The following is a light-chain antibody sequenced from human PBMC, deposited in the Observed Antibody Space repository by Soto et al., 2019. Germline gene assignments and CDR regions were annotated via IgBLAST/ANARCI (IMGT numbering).Light chain of an antibody. J-gene: IGLJ1*01. CDR1: SSDVGGYHY. V-gene: IGLV2-14*01. CDR2: EVS. Sequence: QSVLTQPASVSGSPGQSITISCTGTSSDVGGYHYVSWYQQHPGKAPKLMIYEVSNRPSGVSNRFSGSKSGNTASLTISGLQADDEADYFCSSYTSSSDVFGTGTKLTVL. CDR3: SSYTSSSDV.